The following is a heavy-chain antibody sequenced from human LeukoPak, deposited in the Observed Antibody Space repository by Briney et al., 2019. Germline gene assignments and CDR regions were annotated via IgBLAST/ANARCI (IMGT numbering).Heavy chain of an antibody. CDR1: GFTSSSHW. CDR2: VKPDGGDK. Sequence: GGSLRLSCAASGFTSSSHWMTWVRQAPGKGLQWVASVKPDGGDKYYVDSVKGRFIISRDNAKNSLFLQMSSLQAEDMAVYYCARHSDRRDDFWGQGSLVTVSS. J-gene: IGHJ4*02. V-gene: IGHV3-7*05. CDR3: ARHSDRRDDF.